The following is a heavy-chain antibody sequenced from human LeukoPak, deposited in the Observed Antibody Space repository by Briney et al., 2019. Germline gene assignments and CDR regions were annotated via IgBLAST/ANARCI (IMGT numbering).Heavy chain of an antibody. CDR1: GYSFTSYW. D-gene: IGHD3-10*01. CDR2: IDPSHSYT. Sequence: GEFLRISCKGSGYSFTSYWISWVRQMPGKGLEWTGRIDPSHSYTNYSPSFQGHVTISADKSISTAYLQWSSLKASDTAMYYCARLRPPYYYGSGSYYPLDYWGQGTLVTVSS. V-gene: IGHV5-10-1*01. CDR3: ARLRPPYYYGSGSYYPLDY. J-gene: IGHJ4*02.